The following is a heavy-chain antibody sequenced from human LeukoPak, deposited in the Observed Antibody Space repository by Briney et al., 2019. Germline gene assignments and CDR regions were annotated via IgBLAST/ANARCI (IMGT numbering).Heavy chain of an antibody. J-gene: IGHJ4*02. Sequence: SQTLSLTCTVSGGSISSGGYYWSWIRQHPGKGLEWIGYIYYSGSTYYNPSLKSRVTISVDTSKNQFSLKLSSVTAADTAVYYCARAPSLYYYDSSGYGYFDYWGQGTLATVSS. V-gene: IGHV4-31*03. CDR1: GGSISSGGYY. CDR3: ARAPSLYYYDSSGYGYFDY. CDR2: IYYSGST. D-gene: IGHD3-22*01.